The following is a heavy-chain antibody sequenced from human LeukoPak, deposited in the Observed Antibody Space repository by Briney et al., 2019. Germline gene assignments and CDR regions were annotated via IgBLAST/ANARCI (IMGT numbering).Heavy chain of an antibody. CDR2: ISYDGNSK. Sequence: GRSLRLSCAASGFTFSSYGMHWVRQAPGKGLEWVAVISYDGNSKCYVDSVKGRFTISRDNSKNTLYLQMNSLRAEDTAVYYCAKGYCSSTSCYPEAPSDYWGQGTLVTVSS. J-gene: IGHJ4*02. V-gene: IGHV3-30*18. CDR1: GFTFSSYG. D-gene: IGHD2-2*01. CDR3: AKGYCSSTSCYPEAPSDY.